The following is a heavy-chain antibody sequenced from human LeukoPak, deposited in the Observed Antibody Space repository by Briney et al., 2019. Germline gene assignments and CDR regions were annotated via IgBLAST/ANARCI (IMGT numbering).Heavy chain of an antibody. J-gene: IGHJ3*02. CDR1: GFTFSSYS. Sequence: PGGSLRLSCAASGFTFSSYSMNWVRQAPGKGLEWVSSISSGGSYIYYADSVKGRFTISRDNAKNSLYLQMNSLRAEDTAVYYCARDSGAGTDDAFDIWGQGTMVTVSS. CDR2: ISSGGSYI. D-gene: IGHD6-19*01. V-gene: IGHV3-21*04. CDR3: ARDSGAGTDDAFDI.